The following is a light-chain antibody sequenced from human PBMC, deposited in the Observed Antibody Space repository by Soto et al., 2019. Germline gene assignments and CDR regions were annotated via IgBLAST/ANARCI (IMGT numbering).Light chain of an antibody. Sequence: QSVLTQPPSVSAAPGQKVTISCSGSSSNIGNNYVSWYQQFPGTAPKLLIYDNNKRPSGIPDRFSGSKSGTSATLGITGLQTGDEADYYCGTWDSSLRAGRWVFGGGTKLTVL. CDR2: DNN. CDR1: SSNIGNNY. V-gene: IGLV1-51*01. J-gene: IGLJ3*02. CDR3: GTWDSSLRAGRWV.